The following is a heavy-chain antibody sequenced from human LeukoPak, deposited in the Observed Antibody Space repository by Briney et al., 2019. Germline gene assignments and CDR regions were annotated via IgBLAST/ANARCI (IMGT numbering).Heavy chain of an antibody. CDR2: INPNSGGT. CDR1: GYTFSAYY. J-gene: IGHJ3*02. V-gene: IGHV1-2*02. D-gene: IGHD4-23*01. CDR3: ARPQDHGGNVENFDI. Sequence: ASVKVSCKASGYTFSAYYIHWGRQAPGQGLEWMGWINPNSGGTNYALKFRGRVTMTRDTSISTANMELTSLRSDDTAVYYCARPQDHGGNVENFDIWGQGTLVTVSS.